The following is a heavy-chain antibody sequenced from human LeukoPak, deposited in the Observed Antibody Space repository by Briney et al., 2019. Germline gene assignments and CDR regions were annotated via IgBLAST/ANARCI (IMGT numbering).Heavy chain of an antibody. Sequence: SETLSLTCAVYGGSFSGYYWSWIRQPPGKGLEWIGEINHSGSTNYNPSLKSRVTISVDKSKNQFSLKLSSVTAADTAVYYCARKDYGSGSSYNGGRPFDFWGQGTLVTVSS. CDR2: INHSGST. D-gene: IGHD3-10*01. V-gene: IGHV4-34*01. CDR3: ARKDYGSGSSYNGGRPFDF. J-gene: IGHJ4*02. CDR1: GGSFSGYY.